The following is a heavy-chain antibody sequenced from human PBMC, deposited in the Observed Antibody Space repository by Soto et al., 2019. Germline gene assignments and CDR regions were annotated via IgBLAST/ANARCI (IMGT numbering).Heavy chain of an antibody. CDR1: GGTFSSYA. D-gene: IGHD6-6*01. Sequence: SVKVSCKASGGTFSSYAISWVRQAPGQGLEWMGGIIPIFGTANYAQKFQGRVTITADESTSTAYMELSSLRSEDAAVYYCARAAGMAARFGMDVWGQGTTITVPS. CDR3: ARAAGMAARFGMDV. CDR2: IIPIFGTA. J-gene: IGHJ6*02. V-gene: IGHV1-69*13.